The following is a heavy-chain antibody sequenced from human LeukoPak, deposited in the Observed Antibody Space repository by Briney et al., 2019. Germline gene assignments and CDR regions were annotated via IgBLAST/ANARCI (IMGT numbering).Heavy chain of an antibody. CDR1: GGTFSSYA. J-gene: IGHJ3*02. CDR2: IIPIFGTA. Sequence: ASVKVSCKASGGTFSSYAISWVRQAPGQGLEWMGGIIPIFGTANYAQKFQGRVTITADESTSTAYMELSSLRSEDTAVYYCAREVGATPEMLTHDAFDIWGQGTMVTVSS. CDR3: AREVGATPEMLTHDAFDI. D-gene: IGHD1-26*01. V-gene: IGHV1-69*13.